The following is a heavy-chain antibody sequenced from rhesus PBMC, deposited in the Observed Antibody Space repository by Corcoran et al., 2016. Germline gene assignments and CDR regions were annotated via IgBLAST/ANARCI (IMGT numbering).Heavy chain of an antibody. CDR3: AREYYEDDYGYYYTRSYFDY. D-gene: IGHD3S6*01. V-gene: IGHV4-106*01. CDR2: IHGSGVDT. J-gene: IGHJ4*01. CDR1: GGSLSDDYY. Sequence: QVQLQESGPGLVKPSETLSLTCAVSGGSLSDDYYWSWIRQPPGTGMEGIGYIHGSGVDTNYNPSRMIRFTISIDTSKSPFSLKLSSVTAADTAVYYCAREYYEDDYGYYYTRSYFDYWGQGVLVTVSS.